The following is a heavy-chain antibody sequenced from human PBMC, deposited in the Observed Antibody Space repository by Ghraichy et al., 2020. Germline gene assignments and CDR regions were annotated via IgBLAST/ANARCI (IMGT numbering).Heavy chain of an antibody. CDR2: IKSKTEGGTT. CDR1: GFSVSDAW. Sequence: GGSLRLSCAASGFSVSDAWMSWVRQIPGKGLEWVGRIKSKTEGGTTDYAAPVKGRFTISRADPKNTLYLQINTLKTEGTAVYYCTTDSVKVKNGRVIAGIVIRPDYYYHYGMDDWGQETTVIVAS. J-gene: IGHJ6*02. D-gene: IGHD2-21*01. CDR3: TTDSVKVKNGRVIAGIVIRPDYYYHYGMDD. V-gene: IGHV3-15*01.